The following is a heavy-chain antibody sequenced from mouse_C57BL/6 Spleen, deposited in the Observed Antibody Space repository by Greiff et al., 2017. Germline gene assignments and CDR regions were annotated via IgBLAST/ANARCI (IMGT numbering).Heavy chain of an antibody. CDR2: IDPETGGP. CDR3: TRYDYADV. D-gene: IGHD2-4*01. V-gene: IGHV1-15*01. J-gene: IGHJ1*03. CDR1: GYTFTDYE. Sequence: QVQLQQSGAELVRPGASVTLSCKASGYTFTDYEMHWVKQTPVHGLEWIGAIDPETGGPAYNQKFKGKAILTADKSSSTAYMELRSLTSEDSAVYYCTRYDYADVWGTGTTVTVSS.